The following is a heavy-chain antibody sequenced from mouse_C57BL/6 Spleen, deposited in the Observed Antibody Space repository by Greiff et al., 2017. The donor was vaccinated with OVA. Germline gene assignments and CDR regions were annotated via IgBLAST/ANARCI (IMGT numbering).Heavy chain of an antibody. J-gene: IGHJ3*01. CDR1: GYTFTSYW. D-gene: IGHD2-5*01. Sequence: QVQLQHPGAELVKPGASVKMSCKASGYTFTSYWITWVKQRPGQGLEWIGDIYPGSGSTNYNEKFKSKATLTVDTSSSTAYMQLSSLTSEDSAVYDCARGVYSNYELAYWGQGTLVTVSA. CDR2: IYPGSGST. V-gene: IGHV1-55*01. CDR3: ARGVYSNYELAY.